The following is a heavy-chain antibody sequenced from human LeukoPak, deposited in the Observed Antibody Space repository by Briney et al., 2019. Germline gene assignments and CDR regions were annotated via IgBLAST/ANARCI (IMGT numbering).Heavy chain of an antibody. J-gene: IGHJ4*02. D-gene: IGHD6-19*01. CDR3: ARGRISSGWFAHFDY. V-gene: IGHV4-59*01. CDR1: AGSITDFH. Sequence: PSETLSLTCSVPVSAGSITDFHWSWIRQPPGKPLEWIGYFHYSGSTNYNPSLKSRVTISIDTSKNQFSLNLSSVTAADTAVYYCARGRISSGWFAHFDYWGQGTLVTVSS. CDR2: FHYSGST.